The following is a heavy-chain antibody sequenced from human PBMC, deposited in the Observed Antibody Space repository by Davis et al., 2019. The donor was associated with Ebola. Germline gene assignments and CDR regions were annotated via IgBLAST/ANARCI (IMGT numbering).Heavy chain of an antibody. CDR1: GFTFSGYY. J-gene: IGHJ4*02. D-gene: IGHD3-3*01. CDR2: IHRDGSLT. Sequence: GESLKISCAASGFTFSGYYMHWVRQVPGKGLVWISRIHRDGSLTSYADSVKGRFTISRDNSKNTVYLQMNSLRVEDTAVYYCARESPLEGLDGGQGSRVTVSS. CDR3: ARESPLEGLD. V-gene: IGHV3-74*01.